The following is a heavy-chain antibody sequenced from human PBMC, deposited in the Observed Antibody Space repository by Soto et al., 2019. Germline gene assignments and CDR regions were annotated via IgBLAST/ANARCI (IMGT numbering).Heavy chain of an antibody. CDR1: GYTFSNDA. D-gene: IGHD1-20*01. CDR3: ARASRYYWNHMMY. V-gene: IGHV1-18*01. J-gene: IGHJ4*02. Sequence: QVQLVQSGAEVKKPGASVKVSCKASGYTFSNDAITWVRQAPGQGLEWMGWVSAYNGNTNYAQKFKGRVTMTTDTSTSTAYKEIRSLRYDDTAVYFCARASRYYWNHMMYWGQGTLVTVSS. CDR2: VSAYNGNT.